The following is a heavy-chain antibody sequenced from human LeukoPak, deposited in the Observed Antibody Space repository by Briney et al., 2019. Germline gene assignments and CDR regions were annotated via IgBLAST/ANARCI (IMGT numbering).Heavy chain of an antibody. CDR1: GGSISSYH. CDR3: ARDVFRAFDI. CDR2: FYYSGST. D-gene: IGHD3-10*02. V-gene: IGHV4-59*01. Sequence: SETLSLICTVSGGSISSYHWSWIRQPPGKGLEWIGYFYYSGSTNYNPSLKSRVTISVDTSKNQFSLKLSSVTAADTAVYYCARDVFRAFDIWGQGTMVTVSS. J-gene: IGHJ3*02.